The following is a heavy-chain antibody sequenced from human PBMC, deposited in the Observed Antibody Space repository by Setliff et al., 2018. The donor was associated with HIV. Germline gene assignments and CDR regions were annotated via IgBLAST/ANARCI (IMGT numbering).Heavy chain of an antibody. CDR2: VYTTGGT. CDR3: ARAPTGVTNAFDI. CDR1: GGSISSGIYY. D-gene: IGHD2-8*02. V-gene: IGHV4-61*09. Sequence: TLSLTCTASGGSISSGIYYWIWIRQPAGKGLEWIGHVYTTGGTNYNPSLESRLTISVDTSRNQFSLRLSSVTAADTAVYYCARAPTGVTNAFDIWGQGTMVTVSS. J-gene: IGHJ3*02.